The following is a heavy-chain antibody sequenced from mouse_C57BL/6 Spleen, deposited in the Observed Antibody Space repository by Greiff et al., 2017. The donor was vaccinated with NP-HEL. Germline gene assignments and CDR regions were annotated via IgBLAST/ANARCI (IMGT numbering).Heavy chain of an antibody. CDR2: INPNNGGT. J-gene: IGHJ2*01. V-gene: IGHV1-26*01. D-gene: IGHD2-3*01. CDR3: ARYDGYYEVDY. CDR1: GYTFTDYY. Sequence: VQLQQSGPELVKPGASVKISCKASGYTFTDYYMNWVKQSHGKSLEWIGDINPNNGGTSYNQKFKGKATFTVDKSSSTAYMELRSLTSEDSAVYYCARYDGYYEVDYWGQGTTLTVSS.